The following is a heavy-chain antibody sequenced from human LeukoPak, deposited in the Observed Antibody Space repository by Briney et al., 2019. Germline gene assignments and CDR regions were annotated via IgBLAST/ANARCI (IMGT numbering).Heavy chain of an antibody. V-gene: IGHV4-59*01. J-gene: IGHJ6*02. CDR2: VHSSGST. D-gene: IGHD4-17*01. CDR3: ARDLTTVTKGLDV. CDR1: AGSISVFH. Sequence: SETLSLTCSVSAGSISVFHWGWIRQTPGKGLEWIGHVHSSGSTNYNPSLKSRLTMSVDTSKNQFFLKLNSVTAADTAVYYCARDLTTVTKGLDVWGQGTTIIVSS.